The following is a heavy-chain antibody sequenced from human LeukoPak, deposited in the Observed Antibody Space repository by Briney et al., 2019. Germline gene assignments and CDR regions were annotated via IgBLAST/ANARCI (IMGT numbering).Heavy chain of an antibody. V-gene: IGHV3-43*02. CDR1: GFTFHDYA. CDR3: AKDNPHRFGIDV. CDR2: ISGDGGDT. Sequence: PGGSLRLSCAASGFTFHDYAMHWVRQTPGKGLEWVSLISGDGGDTYYADSVKGRFTISRDSSKSSLYLQMNSLRIEDTAFYYCAKDNPHRFGIDVWGRGITLTVSS. J-gene: IGHJ6*02. D-gene: IGHD3-16*01.